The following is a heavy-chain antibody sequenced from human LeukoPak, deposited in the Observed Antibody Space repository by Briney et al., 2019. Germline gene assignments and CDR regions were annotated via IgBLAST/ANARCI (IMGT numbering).Heavy chain of an antibody. D-gene: IGHD4-11*01. Sequence: GGSLRLSCAASGFTFTTYAMSWVRQAPGKGLEWVSSISSTGTYIYYTDSVKGRFTISRDIANSLLYLQMNSLRADDTAVYYCARDLDYSTGFDYWGQGTLVTVSS. V-gene: IGHV3-21*01. J-gene: IGHJ4*02. CDR1: GFTFTTYA. CDR2: ISSTGTYI. CDR3: ARDLDYSTGFDY.